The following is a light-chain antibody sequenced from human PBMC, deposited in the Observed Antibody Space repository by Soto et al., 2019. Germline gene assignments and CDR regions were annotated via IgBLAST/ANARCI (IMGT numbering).Light chain of an antibody. J-gene: IGLJ1*01. CDR3: SSYTSTNTYV. CDR1: SSDVGGYNY. CDR2: DLT. V-gene: IGLV2-14*03. Sequence: QAVVTQPASVSGSPGQSITISCTGTSSDVGGYNYVSWYQQHPGKAPKLMIYDLTNRPSGVSNRFSGSKSGNTASLTISGLQAGDEADYYCSSYTSTNTYVFGTGTKLTVL.